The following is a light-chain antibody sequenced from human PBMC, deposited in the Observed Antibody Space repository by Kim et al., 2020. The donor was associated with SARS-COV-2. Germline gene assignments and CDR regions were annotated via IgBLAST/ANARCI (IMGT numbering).Light chain of an antibody. J-gene: IGKJ4*01. CDR3: QQYYSAPLT. CDR1: QSVLYSSNNKNY. Sequence: DIVMTQSPESLAVSVGERATINCKSSQSVLYSSNNKNYLAWYQQKPGQPPKLLIYWASIRESGVPDRFSGSGSGTDFTLTISSLQAEDVAVYYCQQYYSAPLTFGGGTKVDIK. V-gene: IGKV4-1*01. CDR2: WAS.